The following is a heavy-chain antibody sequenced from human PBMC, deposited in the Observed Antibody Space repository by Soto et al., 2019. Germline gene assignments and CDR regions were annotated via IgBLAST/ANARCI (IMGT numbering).Heavy chain of an antibody. V-gene: IGHV3-23*01. CDR2: ISARGGTT. D-gene: IGHD3-10*01. J-gene: IGHJ6*02. CDR3: AKDRGFGAGHGMDV. Sequence: EVQLLESGGDLVQPGGSLRLSCEASGFTFSNYAMSWVRQAPGKGLEWVTGISARGGTTYYVDSVKGRFTISRDNSKNTLYLQMTALSAEDRAVYYCAKDRGFGAGHGMDVWGQGTTVTVSS. CDR1: GFTFSNYA.